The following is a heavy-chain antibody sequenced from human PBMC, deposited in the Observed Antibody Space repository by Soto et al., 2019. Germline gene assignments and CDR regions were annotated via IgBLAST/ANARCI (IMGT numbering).Heavy chain of an antibody. J-gene: IGHJ4*02. V-gene: IGHV4-4*07. Sequence: SETLSLTCTVSGGSTSCRYWSWIRQSAGKGLEWIGRIYPSGSTDYNPSLNSRVTMSLDMSKNQFSLDLTSVTAADTAVYFCAREWSYRGNDFWGRGTLVTVSS. CDR2: IYPSGST. CDR1: GGSTSCRY. D-gene: IGHD5-12*01. CDR3: AREWSYRGNDF.